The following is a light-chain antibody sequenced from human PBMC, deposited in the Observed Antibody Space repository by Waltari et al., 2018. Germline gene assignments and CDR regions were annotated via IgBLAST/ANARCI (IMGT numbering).Light chain of an antibody. CDR3: HQYSSTPWT. V-gene: IGKV4-1*01. Sequence: DIVMTQSPDSLAVSLGEGAPISCKSSQSVLYSPNNKNYLAWCQQKPGQPPKLLFYWASTRESGVPDRFSGSGSGTDFTLTISSLQAEDVAVYYCHQYSSTPWTFGQGTKVEIK. CDR2: WAS. CDR1: QSVLYSPNNKNY. J-gene: IGKJ1*01.